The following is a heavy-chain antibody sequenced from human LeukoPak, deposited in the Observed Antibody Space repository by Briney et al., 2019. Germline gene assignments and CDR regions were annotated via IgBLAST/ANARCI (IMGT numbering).Heavy chain of an antibody. D-gene: IGHD2-2*01. CDR2: ISNGGGAI. CDR1: GFPFTNYA. Sequence: HPGGSLRLSCAASGFPFTNYAMNWVRQAPGKGLEWVSTISNGGGAIYYADSVKGRFTISRDNSRNTLYLQVNSLRAEDTAVYYCARRSDHCSGHSCYPGYWGQGTLVTVSS. J-gene: IGHJ4*02. CDR3: ARRSDHCSGHSCYPGY. V-gene: IGHV3-23*01.